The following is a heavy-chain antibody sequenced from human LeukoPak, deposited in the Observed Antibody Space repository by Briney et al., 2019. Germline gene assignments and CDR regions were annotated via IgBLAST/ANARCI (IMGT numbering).Heavy chain of an antibody. CDR3: TTSIHTTFDAFDI. Sequence: SGGSLRLSCAASGLTFSDAWMSWVRQAPGKGLEWVGRIKSKTDGGTTDYAAPVKGRFTISRDDSKNTLYLQMNSLKTEDTAVYYCTTSIHTTFDAFDIWGQGTMVTVSS. CDR2: IKSKTDGGTT. J-gene: IGHJ3*02. CDR1: GLTFSDAW. D-gene: IGHD4-11*01. V-gene: IGHV3-15*01.